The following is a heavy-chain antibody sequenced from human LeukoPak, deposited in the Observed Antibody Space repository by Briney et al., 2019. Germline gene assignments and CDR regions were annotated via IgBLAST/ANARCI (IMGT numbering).Heavy chain of an antibody. CDR2: INHSGST. CDR3: ARMSSYYYDSSGAYY. CDR1: GGSFSGYY. Sequence: PSETLSLTCAVYGGSFSGYYWSWIRQPPGKGLEWIGEINHSGSTNYNPSLKSRVTISVDTSKNQFSLKLSSVTAADTAVYYCARMSSYYYDSSGAYYWGQGTLVTVSS. D-gene: IGHD3-22*01. V-gene: IGHV4-34*01. J-gene: IGHJ4*02.